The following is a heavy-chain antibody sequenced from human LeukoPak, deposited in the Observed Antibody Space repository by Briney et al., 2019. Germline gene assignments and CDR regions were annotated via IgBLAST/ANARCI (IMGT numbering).Heavy chain of an antibody. J-gene: IGHJ4*02. D-gene: IGHD6-25*01. CDR2: MSPGSGYT. Sequence: GASVKVSCKTSRYTFTIYDINFVRQATGQGLEWLGWMSPGSGYTGYAQKFHGRVNMTRDIYITTAYVELSSLRSEDTAVYYCARGIEAGVDYWGQGTLVTVPS. CDR3: ARGIEAGVDY. CDR1: RYTFTIYD. V-gene: IGHV1-8*02.